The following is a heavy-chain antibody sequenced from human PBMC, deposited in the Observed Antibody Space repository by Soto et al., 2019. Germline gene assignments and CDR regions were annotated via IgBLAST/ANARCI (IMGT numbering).Heavy chain of an antibody. D-gene: IGHD3-3*01. CDR2: IKNKTDGGIT. CDR3: ITDPYYDFWSGYHFDY. CDR1: GFSFSKAW. J-gene: IGHJ4*02. V-gene: IGHV3-15*01. Sequence: EAHLVQSGGGLVKPGGSLRLSCAASGFSFSKAWMSWVRLTPGKGLEWVGRIKNKTDGGITDYPAPVRDRFTISRDDSRITLYLQMNSLKTEDTAVYYCITDPYYDFWSGYHFDYWGQGTLVTVSS.